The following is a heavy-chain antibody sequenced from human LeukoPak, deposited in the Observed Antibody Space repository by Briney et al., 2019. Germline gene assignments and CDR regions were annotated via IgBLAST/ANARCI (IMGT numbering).Heavy chain of an antibody. V-gene: IGHV4-59*12. CDR3: ASLPHCSGGSCYWGNALDI. Sequence: SETLSLTCTVSGGSISSYYWSWIRQPPGKGLEWIGYTYYSGSTNYNPSLKSRVTISVDTSKNQFSLKLSSVTAADTAVYYCASLPHCSGGSCYWGNALDIWGQGTMVTVSS. J-gene: IGHJ3*02. D-gene: IGHD2-15*01. CDR1: GGSISSYY. CDR2: TYYSGST.